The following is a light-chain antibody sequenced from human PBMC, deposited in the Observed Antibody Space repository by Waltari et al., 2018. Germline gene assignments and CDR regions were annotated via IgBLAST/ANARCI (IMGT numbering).Light chain of an antibody. J-gene: IGKJ1*01. CDR3: QHYSGFSSRT. CDR1: QSISDY. CDR2: DAS. V-gene: IGKV1-5*01. Sequence: DIQMTQSPSTLSPSVGDTVTITCRASQSISDYLAWYQQKPGKGPKLRIYDASTWKNVVPSRFGGSVSGTEFTLTISSLQPDDFATYYCQHYSGFSSRTFGQGTKVDIK.